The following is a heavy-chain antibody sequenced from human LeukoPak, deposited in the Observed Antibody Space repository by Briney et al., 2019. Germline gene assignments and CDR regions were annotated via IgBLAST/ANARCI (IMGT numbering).Heavy chain of an antibody. CDR1: GFNFNNFA. Sequence: GGSLRLSCAASGFNFNNFAMSWVRQAPGKGLEWLSAMTGPADTTYYAESVKGRFTISRDYSKSMVFLQMNSLRVEDTAIYYCAKGAEFDHWGQGTLVTVSS. CDR2: MTGPADTT. CDR3: AKGAEFDH. V-gene: IGHV3-23*01. J-gene: IGHJ4*02.